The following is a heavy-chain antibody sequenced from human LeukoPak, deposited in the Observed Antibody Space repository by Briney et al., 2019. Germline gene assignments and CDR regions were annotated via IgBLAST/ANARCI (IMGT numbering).Heavy chain of an antibody. D-gene: IGHD5-18*01. J-gene: IGHJ6*03. V-gene: IGHV4-34*01. CDR1: GGSISSYY. Sequence: SETLSLTCTVSGGSISSYYWSWIRQPPGKGLEWIGEINHSGSTNYNPSLKSRVTISVDTSKNQFSLKLSSVTAADTAVYYCARRKGRDTAMVKFYYYYMDVWGKGTTVTVSS. CDR3: ARRKGRDTAMVKFYYYYMDV. CDR2: INHSGST.